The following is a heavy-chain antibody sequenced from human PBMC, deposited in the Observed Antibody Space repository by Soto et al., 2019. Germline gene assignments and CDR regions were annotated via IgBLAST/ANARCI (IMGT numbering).Heavy chain of an antibody. CDR2: ISYDGSNK. CDR1: GFTFSSYA. Sequence: GGSLRLSCAASGFTFSSYAMHWVRQAPGKGLEWVAVISYDGSNKYYADSVKGRFTISRDNSKNTLYLQMNSLRAEDTAVYYCARVEAEVGDHDAFDIWGQGTMVTVSS. CDR3: ARVEAEVGDHDAFDI. J-gene: IGHJ3*02. V-gene: IGHV3-30-3*01. D-gene: IGHD1-26*01.